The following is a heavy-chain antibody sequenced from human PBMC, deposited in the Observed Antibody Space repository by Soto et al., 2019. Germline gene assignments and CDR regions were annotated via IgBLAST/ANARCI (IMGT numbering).Heavy chain of an antibody. V-gene: IGHV3-23*01. CDR2: LSGSGSST. Sequence: EVQLLESGGGLVQPGGSLRLSCAASGFTFGRYAMTWVRQAPGKGLEWVSSLSGSGSSTYYADSVKGRFTISRDNSKDMVYLELNSLRAEDTAVYYCAKRSGGYSEFDYWGQGTLVIVSS. CDR3: AKRSGGYSEFDY. CDR1: GFTFGRYA. J-gene: IGHJ4*02. D-gene: IGHD5-12*01.